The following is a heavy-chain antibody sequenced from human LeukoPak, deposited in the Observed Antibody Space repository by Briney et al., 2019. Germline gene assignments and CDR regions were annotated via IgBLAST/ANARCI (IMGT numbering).Heavy chain of an antibody. D-gene: IGHD2-2*01. CDR1: GYTFTSYG. J-gene: IGHJ5*02. CDR3: ARVYNLDIVVVPAARNWFDP. V-gene: IGHV1-18*01. Sequence: ASVKVSCKASGYTFTSYGISWVRQAPGQGLEWMGWISAYNGNTNYAQKLQGRVTMITDTSTSTAYMELRSLRSDDTAVYYCARVYNLDIVVVPAARNWFDPWGRGTLVTVSS. CDR2: ISAYNGNT.